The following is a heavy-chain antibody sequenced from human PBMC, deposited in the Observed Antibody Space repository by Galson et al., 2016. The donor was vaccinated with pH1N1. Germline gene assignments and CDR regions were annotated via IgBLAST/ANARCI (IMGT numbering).Heavy chain of an antibody. CDR1: GYIFTRDY. V-gene: IGHV1-46*03. CDR3: IRDLGRLRDF. Sequence: SVKVSCKASGYIFTRDYFHWVRQAPGQGLEWMGVIDPSNGGTTFAQKFQGLVTMTRDTSTSTVDMEVSGLKSDDTAVYYCIRDLGRLRDFWGQGTLVTVSS. J-gene: IGHJ4*02. D-gene: IGHD7-27*01. CDR2: IDPSNGGT.